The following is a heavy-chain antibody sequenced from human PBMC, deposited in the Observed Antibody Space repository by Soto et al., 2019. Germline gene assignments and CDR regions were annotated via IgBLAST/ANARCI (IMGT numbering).Heavy chain of an antibody. Sequence: EVQLVESGGGLIQPGGSLRLSCAASGFNFRTYSMNWVRQAPGKGLEWVSYMSSSSTIHYADSVKGRFTISRDNAKNSLYLQMNSLRAEDTAVYYCAREGGNYFDYWGQGTRVTVSS. CDR2: MSSSSTI. V-gene: IGHV3-48*01. CDR3: AREGGNYFDY. J-gene: IGHJ4*02. D-gene: IGHD1-26*01. CDR1: GFNFRTYS.